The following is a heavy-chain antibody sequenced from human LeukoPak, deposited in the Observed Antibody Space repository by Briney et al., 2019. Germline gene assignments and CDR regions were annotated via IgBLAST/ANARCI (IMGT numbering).Heavy chain of an antibody. Sequence: PGGSLRLSCAASGFTLSSYGMYWVRQAPGKGLEWVAFIRNDGSNKYYADSVKGRFTISRDNSKNTLYLQMNSLRAEDTAVYYCAKDFGGYPYYYYYYYMDVWGKGTTVTVSS. CDR3: AKDFGGYPYYYYYYYMDV. V-gene: IGHV3-30*02. J-gene: IGHJ6*03. CDR1: GFTLSSYG. CDR2: IRNDGSNK. D-gene: IGHD3-16*01.